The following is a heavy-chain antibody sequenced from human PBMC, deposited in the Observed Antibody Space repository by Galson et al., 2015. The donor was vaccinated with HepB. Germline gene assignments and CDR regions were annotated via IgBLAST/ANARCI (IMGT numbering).Heavy chain of an antibody. V-gene: IGHV3-11*06. CDR3: ARELCSNYYYYYGMDV. J-gene: IGHJ6*02. CDR1: GFTFSDYY. Sequence: SLRLSCAASGFTFSDYYMSWIRQAPGKGLEWVSSISSSSSYIYYADSVKGRFTISRDNAKNSLYLQMNSLRAEDTAVYYCARELCSNYYYYYGMDVWGQGTPVTVSS. CDR2: ISSSSSYI. D-gene: IGHD4/OR15-4a*01.